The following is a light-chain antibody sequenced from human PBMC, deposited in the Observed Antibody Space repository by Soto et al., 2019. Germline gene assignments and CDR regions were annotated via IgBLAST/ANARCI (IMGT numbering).Light chain of an antibody. CDR2: EVS. CDR1: SRDVGGYSY. J-gene: IGLJ2*01. Sequence: QSALTQPPSASGAPGQSVTISCTGTSRDVGGYSYVSWYQQHPGKAPKLMIYEVSKRPSGVPDRFSGSKSGNTASLTVSGLQDEDGDDYYCSSYAGRRIVVFGGGTKLTVL. CDR3: SSYAGRRIVV. V-gene: IGLV2-8*01.